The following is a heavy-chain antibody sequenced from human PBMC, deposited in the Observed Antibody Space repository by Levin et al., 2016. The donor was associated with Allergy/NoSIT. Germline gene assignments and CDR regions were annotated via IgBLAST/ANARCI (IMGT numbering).Heavy chain of an antibody. V-gene: IGHV6-1*01. D-gene: IGHD1-26*01. CDR3: ARGPGSSGSYYLFQH. CDR2: TYYRSKWYN. CDR1: GDSVSSNSAA. Sequence: SCAISGDSVSSNSAAWNWIRQSPSRGLEWLGRTYYRSKWYNDYAVSVKSRISINPDTSKNQFSLQLNSVTPEDTAVYYCARGPGSSGSYYLFQHWGQGTLVTVSS. J-gene: IGHJ1*01.